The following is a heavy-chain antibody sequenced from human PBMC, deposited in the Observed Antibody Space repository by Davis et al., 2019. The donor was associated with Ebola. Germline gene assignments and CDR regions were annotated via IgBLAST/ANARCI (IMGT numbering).Heavy chain of an antibody. CDR2: IHPSSGAT. D-gene: IGHD2-2*01. Sequence: SVPVSRLASRYTYTGYYLHSLRQPPDQGLSWMGWIHPSSGATNYAQKFQGRVTMIRDTSISTAYMELSRLRSDDTAVYYCAREGNGVVVPAANWFDPWGQGTLVTVSS. V-gene: IGHV1-2*02. J-gene: IGHJ5*02. CDR3: AREGNGVVVPAANWFDP. CDR1: RYTYTGYY.